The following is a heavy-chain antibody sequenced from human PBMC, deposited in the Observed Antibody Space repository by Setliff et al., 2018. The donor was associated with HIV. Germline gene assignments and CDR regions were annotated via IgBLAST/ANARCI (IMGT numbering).Heavy chain of an antibody. J-gene: IGHJ2*01. CDR1: GDTFSNYA. CDR2: IIPSFGTA. CDR3: ARRRLGELLAWYFDL. V-gene: IGHV1-69*13. Sequence: ASVKVSCKASGDTFSNYALSWVRQAPGQGLEWMGGIIPSFGTASYAQKFQGRVTITADESTSTAYMELSSLRSEDTAVYYCARRRLGELLAWYFDLWGRGTLVTVSS. D-gene: IGHD3-10*01.